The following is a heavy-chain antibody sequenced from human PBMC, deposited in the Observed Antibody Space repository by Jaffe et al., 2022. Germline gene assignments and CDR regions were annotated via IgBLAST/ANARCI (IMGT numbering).Heavy chain of an antibody. D-gene: IGHD1-26*01. CDR2: IRFDGTNK. CDR1: GFHFSNSA. V-gene: IGHV3-30*02. CDR3: AKDFGGSYQTALDY. Sequence: QVQVVESGGGVVQPGGSLRLSCTASGFHFSNSAMHWVRQAPGKGLEWVALIRFDGTNKYYADSVMGRFTISRDNSNNTLYLQMNSLTTEDTAVYYCAKDFGGSYQTALDYWGQGTLVTVSS. J-gene: IGHJ4*02.